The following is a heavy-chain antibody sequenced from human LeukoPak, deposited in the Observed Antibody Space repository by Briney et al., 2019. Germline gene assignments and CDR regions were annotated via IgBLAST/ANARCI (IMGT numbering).Heavy chain of an antibody. D-gene: IGHD6-19*01. J-gene: IGHJ4*02. CDR1: GFTFSSYW. Sequence: GGSLRLSCAASGFTFSSYWMSWVRQAPGKGLEWVANIKQDGSEKYYVGSVKGRFTISRDNAKNSLYLQMNSLRAEDTAVYYCARANSEQWLEYYFDYWGQGTLVTVSS. V-gene: IGHV3-7*01. CDR3: ARANSEQWLEYYFDY. CDR2: IKQDGSEK.